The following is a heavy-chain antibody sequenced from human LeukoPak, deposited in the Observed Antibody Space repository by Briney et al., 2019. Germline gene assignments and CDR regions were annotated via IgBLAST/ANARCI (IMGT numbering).Heavy chain of an antibody. D-gene: IGHD3-22*01. CDR2: LYDSGDT. V-gene: IGHV3-53*01. Sequence: PGESLRLSCAASGFSVSTSYMSWVRQAPGEGLEYVSVLYDSGDTYYAESVKGRFTISRDNSKNTVYLQMNSLRVEDTAVYYCARAAYDSGGYTANHDFWGQGTLVTVSS. CDR1: GFSVSTSY. J-gene: IGHJ4*02. CDR3: ARAAYDSGGYTANHDF.